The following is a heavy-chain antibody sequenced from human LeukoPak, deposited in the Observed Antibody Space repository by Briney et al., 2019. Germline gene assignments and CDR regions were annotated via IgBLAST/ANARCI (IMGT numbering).Heavy chain of an antibody. CDR1: GDXLSKLS. D-gene: IGHD4-17*01. Sequence: GASVKVSCKVSGDXLSKLSIHWVRQAPGKGLEWMGGVDPEDDETIYAQKFQARVTMTEDTSTDTAYMEVSSLRSEDTAVYYCARLEGDYVMQGTPPGDCAFDIWGQGTMVTVSS. CDR2: VDPEDDET. J-gene: IGHJ3*02. CDR3: ARLEGDYVMQGTPPGDCAFDI. V-gene: IGHV1-24*01.